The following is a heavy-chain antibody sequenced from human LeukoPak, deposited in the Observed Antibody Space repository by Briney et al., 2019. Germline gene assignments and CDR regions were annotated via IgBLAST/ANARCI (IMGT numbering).Heavy chain of an antibody. Sequence: GGSLRLSCAASGFTFSDYYMSWIRQAPGKGLEWVSYISSNGSTIYYADSVKGRFTISRDNAKNSLYLQMNSLRAEDTAVYYCARAPRLKWPYYFDYWGQGTLVTVSS. D-gene: IGHD2-15*01. CDR2: ISSNGSTI. V-gene: IGHV3-11*01. CDR3: ARAPRLKWPYYFDY. CDR1: GFTFSDYY. J-gene: IGHJ4*02.